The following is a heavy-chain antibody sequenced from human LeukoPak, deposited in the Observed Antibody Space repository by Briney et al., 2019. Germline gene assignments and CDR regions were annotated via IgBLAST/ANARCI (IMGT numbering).Heavy chain of an antibody. Sequence: GESLKISCKGSGYSFTSYWIGWVRQMPGKGLEWVGIILPGDSDARYSPSFQGQVTISADKSISTAYLQWSSLKASDTAMYYCARGKIAAPGTLDYWGLGTLVTVSS. V-gene: IGHV5-51*01. CDR2: ILPGDSDA. CDR3: ARGKIAAPGTLDY. J-gene: IGHJ4*02. CDR1: GYSFTSYW. D-gene: IGHD6-13*01.